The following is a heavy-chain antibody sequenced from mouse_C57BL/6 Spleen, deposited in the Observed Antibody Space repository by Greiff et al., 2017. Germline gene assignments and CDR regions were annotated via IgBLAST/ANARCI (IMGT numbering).Heavy chain of an antibody. CDR2: IDPSDSYT. CDR3: ARQGTGFDY. Sequence: VQLQQPGAELVRPGTSVKLSCKASGYTFTSYWMHWVKQRPGQGLEWIGVIDPSDSYTNYNQKFKGKATLTVDTSSSTAYMQLSSLTSEDSAVYYCARQGTGFDYWGQGTTRTVSS. J-gene: IGHJ2*01. V-gene: IGHV1-59*01. D-gene: IGHD3-3*01. CDR1: GYTFTSYW.